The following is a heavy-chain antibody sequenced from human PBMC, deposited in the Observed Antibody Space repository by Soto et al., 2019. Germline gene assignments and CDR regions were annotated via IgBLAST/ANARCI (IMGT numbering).Heavy chain of an antibody. CDR2: VSGSGGST. CDR3: AKMGYCSSTSCQVDAFDI. CDR1: GFTFSSYA. D-gene: IGHD2-2*01. Sequence: EVQLLESGGGLVQPGGSLRLSCAASGFTFSSYAMSWVRQAPGKGLEWVSGVSGSGGSTYYADSVKGRFPISRDNSKNTLYLQMNSLRAEHTAVYYCAKMGYCSSTSCQVDAFDIWGQGTMVTVSS. J-gene: IGHJ3*02. V-gene: IGHV3-23*01.